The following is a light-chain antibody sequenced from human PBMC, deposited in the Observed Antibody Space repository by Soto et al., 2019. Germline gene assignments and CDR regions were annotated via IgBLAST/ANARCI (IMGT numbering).Light chain of an antibody. CDR1: SSNIGSNY. V-gene: IGLV1-51*01. Sequence: QYVLTQPPSVSAAPGQRVTISCSGSSSNIGSNYVSWYQQLPGAAPKLLIYDNNKRPSGIPDRFSGSTSGTSATLAIAGLQTGDEADYYCDSWDNSLSVVLFGGGTKLTVL. CDR3: DSWDNSLSVVL. CDR2: DNN. J-gene: IGLJ2*01.